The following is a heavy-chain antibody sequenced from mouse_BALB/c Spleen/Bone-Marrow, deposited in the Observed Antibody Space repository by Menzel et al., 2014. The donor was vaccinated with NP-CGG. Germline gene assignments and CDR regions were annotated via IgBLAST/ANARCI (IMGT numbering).Heavy chain of an antibody. CDR1: GYTFTGYV. CDR3: AREGWLLRFDC. J-gene: IGHJ2*01. D-gene: IGHD2-3*01. V-gene: IGHV1-14*01. CDR2: INPYNDGI. Sequence: VQLQQPGPELVKPGTSVKMSCKASGYTFTGYVMHWVKQKPGQGLEWIGSINPYNDGIENNEKFKGKATLTSEISSSTAYMELSGLTSEDSAVYFCAREGWLLRFDCWGQGTTLTVSS.